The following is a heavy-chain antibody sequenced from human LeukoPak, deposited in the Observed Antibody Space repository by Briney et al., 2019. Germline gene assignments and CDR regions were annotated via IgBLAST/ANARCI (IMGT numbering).Heavy chain of an antibody. Sequence: SQTLSLTCTVSGGSISSGDYYWRWIREPPVKGLERIGYIYYSGSTYYNPSLKSRVAISVDTSKNQFSLKLSSVPAADTAVYYCARGGLQWLLPHWGQGTLVTVSS. D-gene: IGHD3-22*01. CDR3: ARGGLQWLLPH. J-gene: IGHJ4*02. CDR2: IYYSGST. V-gene: IGHV4-30-4*01. CDR1: GGSISSGDYY.